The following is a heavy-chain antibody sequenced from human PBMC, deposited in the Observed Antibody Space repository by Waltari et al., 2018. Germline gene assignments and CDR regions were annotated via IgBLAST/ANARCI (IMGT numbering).Heavy chain of an antibody. CDR3: ARTYYYDSSGYYPGYFDL. CDR2: IYTSGST. V-gene: IGHV4-4*07. CDR1: GVSISSYY. D-gene: IGHD3-22*01. J-gene: IGHJ2*01. Sequence: QVQLQESGPGLVKPSETLSLTCTVSGVSISSYYWSWIRQPAGKGLEWIGRIYTSGSTNYNPSLNSRVTMSVDTSKKQFSLKLSSVTAADTAVYYCARTYYYDSSGYYPGYFDLWGRGTLVTVSS.